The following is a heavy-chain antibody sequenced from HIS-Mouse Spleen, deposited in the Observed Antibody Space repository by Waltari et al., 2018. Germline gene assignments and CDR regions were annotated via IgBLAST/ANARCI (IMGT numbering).Heavy chain of an antibody. Sequence: EVQLVESGGGLVQPGGSLRLSCSASGFTFSSYSMNWVRQAPGKGLEWVSYISSSSSTIYYADSVKGRFTISRDNAKNSLYLQMNSLGDEDTAVYYCARDRHWDAFDIWGQGTMVTVSS. V-gene: IGHV3-48*02. CDR2: ISSSSSTI. J-gene: IGHJ3*02. CDR1: GFTFSSYS. CDR3: ARDRHWDAFDI. D-gene: IGHD1-1*01.